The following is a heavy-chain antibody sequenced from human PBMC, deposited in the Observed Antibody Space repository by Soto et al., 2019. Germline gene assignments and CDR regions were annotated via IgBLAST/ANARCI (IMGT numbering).Heavy chain of an antibody. CDR2: MQPSTGRT. J-gene: IGHJ4*02. CDR3: ARGVSAGVDY. CDR1: GYSFTSLD. D-gene: IGHD1-26*01. Sequence: GASVKASCMASGYSFTSLDINWVRQSGGQGLEWMGWMQPSTGRTGYAQKFQGRVTMTRDTSINTAYMELTTLTSDDTAFYYCARGVSAGVDYWGQGTLVTVSS. V-gene: IGHV1-8*01.